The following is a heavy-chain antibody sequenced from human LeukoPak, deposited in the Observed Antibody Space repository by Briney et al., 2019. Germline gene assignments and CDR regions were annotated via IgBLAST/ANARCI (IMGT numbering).Heavy chain of an antibody. Sequence: PGGSLRLSCAASGLTLSSYAMSWVRQAPGKGLEWVSSITGSGDGTFYPDSVKGRFTISRDNSKNTLYLQMNSLRAEDTAVYYCARDFYVGSGSYYIGYWGQGTLVTVSS. CDR3: ARDFYVGSGSYYIGY. CDR2: ITGSGDGT. D-gene: IGHD3-10*01. J-gene: IGHJ4*02. V-gene: IGHV3-23*01. CDR1: GLTLSSYA.